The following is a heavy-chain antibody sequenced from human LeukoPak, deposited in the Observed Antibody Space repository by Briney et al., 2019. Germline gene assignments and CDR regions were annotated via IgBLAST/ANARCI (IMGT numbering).Heavy chain of an antibody. V-gene: IGHV6-1*01. J-gene: IGHJ4*02. Sequence: PSQTLSLTCAISGDSVSGSPAVWNWIRQSPSRGLEWLGRAYYRSKWFIDYALSVKGRITITPDTSKNQFSLQLNSVTAEDTAVYYCARGAVRGGTNFDHWGQGTLVTVSS. CDR3: ARGAVRGGTNFDH. D-gene: IGHD3-10*01. CDR1: GDSVSGSPAV. CDR2: AYYRSKWFI.